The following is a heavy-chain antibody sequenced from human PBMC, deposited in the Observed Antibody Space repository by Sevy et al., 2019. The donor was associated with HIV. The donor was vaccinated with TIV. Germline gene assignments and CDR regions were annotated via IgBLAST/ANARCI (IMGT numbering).Heavy chain of an antibody. V-gene: IGHV3-15*04. CDR1: GFTFSNAL. CDR3: TTDLNSTGYSSGWYHAFDC. D-gene: IGHD6-19*01. CDR2: IESNSDGGTT. Sequence: GGSLRLSCAASGFTFSNALMNWVRQAPGKGLEWVGRIESNSDGGTTDYVPPVKGRFTISRDDSKNTLYLQMNSLKTDDTAVYYCTTDLNSTGYSSGWYHAFDCWGQGTLVTVSS. J-gene: IGHJ4*02.